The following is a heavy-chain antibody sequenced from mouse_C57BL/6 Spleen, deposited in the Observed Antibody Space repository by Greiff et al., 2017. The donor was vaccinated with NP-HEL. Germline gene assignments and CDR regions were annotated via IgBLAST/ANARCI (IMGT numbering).Heavy chain of an antibody. CDR2: INPSTGGT. J-gene: IGHJ2*01. Sequence: VQLKQSGPELVKPGASVKISCKASGYSFTGYYMNWVKQSPEKSLEWIGEINPSTGGTTYNQKFKAKATLTVDKSSSTAYMQLKSLTSEDSAVYYCARGLDHFDYWGQGTTLTVSS. CDR3: ARGLDHFDY. V-gene: IGHV1-42*01. D-gene: IGHD3-3*01. CDR1: GYSFTGYY.